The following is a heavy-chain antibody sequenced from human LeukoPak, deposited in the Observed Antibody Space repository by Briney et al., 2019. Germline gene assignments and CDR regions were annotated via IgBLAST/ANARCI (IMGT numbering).Heavy chain of an antibody. V-gene: IGHV4-34*01. CDR3: ARVDIVVVVATD. Sequence: SETLSLTCAVYGGSFSGYYWSWIRQPPGKGLEWIGEINHSGSTNYNPSLKSRVTISVDPSKNQFSPKLSSVTAADTAVYYCARVDIVVVVATDWGQGTLVTVSS. CDR1: GGSFSGYY. J-gene: IGHJ4*02. D-gene: IGHD2-15*01. CDR2: INHSGST.